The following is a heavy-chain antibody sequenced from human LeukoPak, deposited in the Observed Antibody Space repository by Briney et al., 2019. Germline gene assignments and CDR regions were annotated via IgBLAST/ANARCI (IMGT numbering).Heavy chain of an antibody. Sequence: PGGSLRLSCAASGFTFSSYSMNWVRQAPGKGLEWVSSISSSSSYIYYADSVKGRFTISRDNAKNSLYLQMNSLRAEDTAVYYGARDSRRCSGGSCYPDYWGQGTLVTVSS. CDR3: ARDSRRCSGGSCYPDY. J-gene: IGHJ4*02. CDR2: ISSSSSYI. V-gene: IGHV3-21*01. CDR1: GFTFSSYS. D-gene: IGHD2-15*01.